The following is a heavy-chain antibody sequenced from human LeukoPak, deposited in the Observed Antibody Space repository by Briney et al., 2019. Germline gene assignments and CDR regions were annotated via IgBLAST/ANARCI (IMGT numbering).Heavy chain of an antibody. D-gene: IGHD6-13*01. J-gene: IGHJ4*02. Sequence: SETLSLTCAVSGGSISSGGYSWSWIRQPPGKGLEWIGYIYHSGSTYYNPSLKSRVTISVDRSKNQFSLKLSSVTAADTAVYYCARRYEQQLSFDYWGQGTLVTVSS. CDR1: GGSISSGGYS. CDR3: ARRYEQQLSFDY. V-gene: IGHV4-30-2*01. CDR2: IYHSGST.